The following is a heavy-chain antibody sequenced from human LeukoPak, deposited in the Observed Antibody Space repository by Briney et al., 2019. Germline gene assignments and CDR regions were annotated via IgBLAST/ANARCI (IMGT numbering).Heavy chain of an antibody. CDR3: ASYPRYSSSPPFDY. CDR1: GYTFTGFY. Sequence: ASVKVSCKASGYTFTGFYMHWVRQAPGQGFEWMGWINPNTGGTNYAQKFQGRVTITRETPISTAYMELSGLTSDDTAIYYCASYPRYSSSPPFDYWGQGTLVTVSS. V-gene: IGHV1-2*02. CDR2: INPNTGGT. D-gene: IGHD6-6*01. J-gene: IGHJ4*02.